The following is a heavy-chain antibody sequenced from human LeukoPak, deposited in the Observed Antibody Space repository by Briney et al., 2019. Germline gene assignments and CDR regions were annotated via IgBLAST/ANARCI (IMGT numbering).Heavy chain of an antibody. Sequence: ASVKVSCKTSGYTFTGYYIHWVRQAPGQGLEWMGWINANSGGTIYAQKFQGRVTMTRDTSIGTAYMELTSLTSDDTAVYYCTREDYWGQGTLVTASS. CDR1: GYTFTGYY. CDR2: INANSGGT. V-gene: IGHV1-2*02. J-gene: IGHJ4*02. CDR3: TREDY.